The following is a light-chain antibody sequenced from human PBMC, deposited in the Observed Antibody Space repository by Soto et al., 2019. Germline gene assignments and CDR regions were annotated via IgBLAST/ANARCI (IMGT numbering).Light chain of an antibody. J-gene: IGKJ3*01. CDR3: QQRSDWPPLFT. Sequence: EIVLTQSPATLSLSPGERTTLSCRASQSVGTYLPWYQQKPGQAPRLLIYDASNRATGIPARFSGSGSGTDFTLTSTSLEPEDFAVYYCQQRSDWPPLFTFGPGNKVDIK. CDR1: QSVGTY. CDR2: DAS. V-gene: IGKV3-11*01.